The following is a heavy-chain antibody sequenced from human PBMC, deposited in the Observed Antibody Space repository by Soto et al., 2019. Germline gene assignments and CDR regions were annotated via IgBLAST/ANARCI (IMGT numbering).Heavy chain of an antibody. J-gene: IGHJ6*02. V-gene: IGHV4-39*01. CDR1: GGSISSSSHY. CDR3: ARVRGMTTATKDRGLDV. Sequence: QLQLQESGPGLVKPSETLSLTCSVSGGSISSSSHYWGWIRQPPGKGLEWIGSIHYSGTTYYNPSLKSRLTISVDTSMNQFSLKLNSATAADTAMYYCARVRGMTTATKDRGLDVWGQGTTVTVSS. D-gene: IGHD4-17*01. CDR2: IHYSGTT.